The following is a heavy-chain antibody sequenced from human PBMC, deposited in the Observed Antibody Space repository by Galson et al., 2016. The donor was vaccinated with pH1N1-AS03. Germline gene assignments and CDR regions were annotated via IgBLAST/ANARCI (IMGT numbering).Heavy chain of an antibody. Sequence: SLRLSCAASGFTFSIYAMHWVRQAPGKGLEWVSGVGGVDGSLGYAESVKGRFTVSRDNSKGTLDLQMNSLRADDTAVYYCARGSGSPHWFDPWGQGTLVTVSS. D-gene: IGHD3-3*01. CDR2: VGGVDGSL. J-gene: IGHJ5*02. CDR1: GFTFSIYA. V-gene: IGHV3-23*01. CDR3: ARGSGSPHWFDP.